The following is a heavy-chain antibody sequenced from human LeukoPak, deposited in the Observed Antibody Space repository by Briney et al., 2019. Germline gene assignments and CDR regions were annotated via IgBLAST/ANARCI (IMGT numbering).Heavy chain of an antibody. CDR3: ARGVATTPFDY. CDR2: ISSSGSTI. Sequence: GGSLRLSCAASGFTFSDNHMSWIRQAPGKGLEWVSYISSSGSTIYYADSVKGRFTISRDNAKNSLYLQMNSLRAEDTAVYYCARGVATTPFDYWGQGTLVTVSS. J-gene: IGHJ4*02. CDR1: GFTFSDNH. V-gene: IGHV3-11*01. D-gene: IGHD5-24*01.